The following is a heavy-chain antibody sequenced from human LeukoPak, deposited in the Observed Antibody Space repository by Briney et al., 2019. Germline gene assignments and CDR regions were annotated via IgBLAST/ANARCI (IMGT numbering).Heavy chain of an antibody. Sequence: KTSETLSLTCAVYGTSFNTYSWSWISQPPGKGLEWIGYIYYSGTTNYNPSLKSRVTISVDTSKNQFSLKLNSVTAADTAVYYCARGVYIAAAQYGYWGQGTLVTVSS. CDR2: IYYSGTT. CDR1: GTSFNTYS. D-gene: IGHD6-13*01. V-gene: IGHV4-59*01. J-gene: IGHJ4*02. CDR3: ARGVYIAAAQYGY.